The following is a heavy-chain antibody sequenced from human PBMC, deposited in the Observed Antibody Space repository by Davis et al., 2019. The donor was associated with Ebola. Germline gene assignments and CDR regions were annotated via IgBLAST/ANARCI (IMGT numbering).Heavy chain of an antibody. CDR2: ITGSGVNT. V-gene: IGHV3-23*01. CDR1: GFTFSSYP. D-gene: IGHD1-26*01. Sequence: GESLKISCAASGFTFSSYPMRWVRQAPGKGLEWVSSITGSGVNTYYADSVKGRFTISRDNAKNSLYLQMNSLRAEDTAVYYCARDEGGIVGATTWGDRFDYWGQGTLVTVSS. CDR3: ARDEGGIVGATTWGDRFDY. J-gene: IGHJ4*02.